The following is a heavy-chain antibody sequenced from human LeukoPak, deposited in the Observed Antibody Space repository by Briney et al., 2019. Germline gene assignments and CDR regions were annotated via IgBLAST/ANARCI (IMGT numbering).Heavy chain of an antibody. CDR2: IYPSGVTT. CDR3: ASTNYDFWSGYSTPFDY. Sequence: GASVKVSCKPSGYTFTSYYMHWVRQAPGQGLEWMGMIYPSGVTTTYAQKFQGRVTMTRDMSTSTVYMELSSLRSEDTAVYYCASTNYDFWSGYSTPFDYWGQGTLVTVSS. CDR1: GYTFTSYY. D-gene: IGHD3-3*01. J-gene: IGHJ4*02. V-gene: IGHV1-46*01.